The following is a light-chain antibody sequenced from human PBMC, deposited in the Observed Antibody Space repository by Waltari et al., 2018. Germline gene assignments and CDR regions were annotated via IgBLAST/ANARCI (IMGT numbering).Light chain of an antibody. CDR1: QSVRSN. Sequence: EIVMTQSPATLSVSPGERATLSCRASQSVRSNLAWYQQKPGQAPRLLIFAVSNRATGIPARFSGSGSGTEFTLTISSLQSEDFAVYYCQQYGSSPPFTFGQGTRLEIK. J-gene: IGKJ5*01. CDR3: QQYGSSPPFT. CDR2: AVS. V-gene: IGKV3-15*01.